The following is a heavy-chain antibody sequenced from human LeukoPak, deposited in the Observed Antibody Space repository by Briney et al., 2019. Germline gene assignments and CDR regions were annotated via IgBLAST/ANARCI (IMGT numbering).Heavy chain of an antibody. CDR3: AKDQSEGYYYDSSGYYGGFDY. CDR2: ISGSGGSP. CDR1: GFTFSSCV. V-gene: IGHV3-23*01. D-gene: IGHD3-22*01. Sequence: GGSLRLSCATSGFTFSSCVMAWVRQAPGKGLEWVSSISGSGGSPYYADSAKGRFTISRDNSKNTLYLQMNSLRAEDTAVYYCAKDQSEGYYYDSSGYYGGFDYWGQGTLVTVSS. J-gene: IGHJ4*02.